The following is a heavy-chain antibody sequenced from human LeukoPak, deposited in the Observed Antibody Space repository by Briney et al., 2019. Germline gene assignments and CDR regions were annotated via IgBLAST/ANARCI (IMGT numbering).Heavy chain of an antibody. CDR2: ISGSGYST. Sequence: PGGSLRLSCAASGFTFSTYAMNWVRQAPGKGLEWVSAISGSGYSTYYADSVKGRFTISRDNSKSTLYLQMNSLRAEDTAVYYCAKELSDFRSAFDYWGQGTLVTVSS. CDR3: AKELSDFRSAFDY. J-gene: IGHJ4*02. V-gene: IGHV3-23*01. D-gene: IGHD3-3*01. CDR1: GFTFSTYA.